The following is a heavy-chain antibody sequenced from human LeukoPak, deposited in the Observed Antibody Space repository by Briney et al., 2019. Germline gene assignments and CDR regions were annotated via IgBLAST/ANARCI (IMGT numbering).Heavy chain of an antibody. Sequence: ASVKVSCKASGYTFTGYYMHWVRQAPGQGLEWMGWINPNSGGTNYAQKFQGRVTMTRDTSIGTAYMELSRLRSDDTAVYYCATRRAYCGGDCYYGYWGQGTLVTVSS. CDR2: INPNSGGT. CDR3: ATRRAYCGGDCYYGY. J-gene: IGHJ4*02. CDR1: GYTFTGYY. V-gene: IGHV1-2*02. D-gene: IGHD2-21*02.